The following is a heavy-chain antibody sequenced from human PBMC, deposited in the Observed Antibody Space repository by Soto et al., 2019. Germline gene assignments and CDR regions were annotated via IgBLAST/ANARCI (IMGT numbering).Heavy chain of an antibody. V-gene: IGHV4-61*08. D-gene: IGHD6-13*01. J-gene: IGHJ6*02. CDR2: IYYSGST. CDR1: GGSISSGGYY. Sequence: SETLSLTCTVSGGSISSGGYYWSWIRQHPGEGLEWIGYIYYSGSTNYNPSLKSRVTISVDTSKNQFSLKLSSVTAADTAVYYCARDSSSGGGMDVWGQGTTVTVSS. CDR3: ARDSSSGGGMDV.